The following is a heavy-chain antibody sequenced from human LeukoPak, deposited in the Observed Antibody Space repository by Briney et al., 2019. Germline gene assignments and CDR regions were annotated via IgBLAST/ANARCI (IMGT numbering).Heavy chain of an antibody. J-gene: IGHJ4*02. D-gene: IGHD2-21*02. CDR1: GFSLTASGVG. V-gene: IGHV2-5*01. CDR3: ALRPADMTATCFQY. Sequence: SGPTLVKPTQTPTLTCTFSGFSLTASGVGVGWIRQPPGKALEWLAFINSKDEKRYSVSLKNRLSITKDTSKNQVVLTMTNMDPVDTATYHCALRPADMTATCFQYWGQGTLVTVSS. CDR2: INSKDEK.